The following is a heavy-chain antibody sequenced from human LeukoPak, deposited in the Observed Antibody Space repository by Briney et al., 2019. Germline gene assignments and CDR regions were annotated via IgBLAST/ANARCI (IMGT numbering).Heavy chain of an antibody. CDR2: ISSSGSTI. D-gene: IGHD3-3*01. V-gene: IGHV3-11*01. CDR1: GFTFSDYY. CDR3: ARDGLGDFWSGYYLAYFDY. Sequence: GGSLRLSCAASGFTFSDYYMSRIRQAPGKGLEWVSYISSSGSTIYYADSVKGRFTISRDNAKNSLYLQMNSLRAEDTAVYYCARDGLGDFWSGYYLAYFDYWGQGTLVTVSS. J-gene: IGHJ4*02.